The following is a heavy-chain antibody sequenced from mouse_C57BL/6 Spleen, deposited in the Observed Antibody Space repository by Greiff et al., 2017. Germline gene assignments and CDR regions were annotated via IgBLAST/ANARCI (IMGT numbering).Heavy chain of an antibody. Sequence: EVKLMESGGGLVKPGGSLKLSCAASGFTFSDYGMHWVRQAPEKGLEWVAYISSGSSTIYYADTVKGRFTISRDNAKNTLFLQMTSLRSEDTAMYYCARGGWAGYFDVWGTGTTVTVSS. CDR1: GFTFSDYG. CDR2: ISSGSSTI. CDR3: ARGGWAGYFDV. J-gene: IGHJ1*03. D-gene: IGHD1-1*02. V-gene: IGHV5-17*01.